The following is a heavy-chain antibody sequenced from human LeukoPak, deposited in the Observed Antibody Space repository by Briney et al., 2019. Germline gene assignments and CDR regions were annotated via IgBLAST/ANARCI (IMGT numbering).Heavy chain of an antibody. CDR3: ARVCGGSCYRGDY. Sequence: GGSLRLSCAASGFTFSSYGMHWVRQAPGKGLEWVAVISYDGSNKYYADSVKGRFTISRDNSKNTLYLQMNSLRAEDTAVYYCARVCGGSCYRGDYWGQGTLVTVSS. CDR1: GFTFSSYG. V-gene: IGHV3-30*03. CDR2: ISYDGSNK. J-gene: IGHJ4*02. D-gene: IGHD2-15*01.